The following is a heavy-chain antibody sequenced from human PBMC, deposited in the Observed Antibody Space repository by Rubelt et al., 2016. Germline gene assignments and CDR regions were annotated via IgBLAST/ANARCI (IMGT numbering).Heavy chain of an antibody. D-gene: IGHD2-2*01. J-gene: IGHJ4*02. CDR2: SGST. V-gene: IGHV4-39*07. Sequence: SGSTYYNPSLKSRVTISVDTSKNQFSLKLSSVTAADTAVYYCARENRYCSSTSCYAFLYYWGQGTLVTVSS. CDR3: ARENRYCSSTSCYAFLYY.